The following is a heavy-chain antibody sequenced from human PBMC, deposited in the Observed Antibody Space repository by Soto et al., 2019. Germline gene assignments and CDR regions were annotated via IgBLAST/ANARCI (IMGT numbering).Heavy chain of an antibody. V-gene: IGHV3-23*01. CDR3: AKGSFYDILTGYFDY. J-gene: IGHJ4*02. CDR1: GFTFSSYA. Sequence: PGGSLRLSFAASGFTFSSYAMSWVRQAPGKGLEWVSAISGSGGSTYYADSVKGRFTISRDNSKNTLYLQMNSLRAEDTAVYYCAKGSFYDILTGYFDYWGQGTLVTVSS. D-gene: IGHD3-9*01. CDR2: ISGSGGST.